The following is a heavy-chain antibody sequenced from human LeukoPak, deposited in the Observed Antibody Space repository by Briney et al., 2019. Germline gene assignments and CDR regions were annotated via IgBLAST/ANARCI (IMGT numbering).Heavy chain of an antibody. Sequence: PGGSLRLSCAASGFTFSSYAMHWVRQAPGKGLEWVAVISYDGSNKYYADSVKGRFTISRDNSKNTLYLLMNSLRAEDTAVYYCARDGPTRLFCSGGSCYSGDYWGQGTLATVSS. CDR1: GFTFSSYA. J-gene: IGHJ4*02. CDR2: ISYDGSNK. D-gene: IGHD2-15*01. V-gene: IGHV3-30-3*01. CDR3: ARDGPTRLFCSGGSCYSGDY.